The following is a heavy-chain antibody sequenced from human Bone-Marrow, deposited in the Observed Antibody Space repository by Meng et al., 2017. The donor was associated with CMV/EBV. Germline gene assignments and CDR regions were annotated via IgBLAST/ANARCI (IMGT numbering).Heavy chain of an antibody. CDR2: ISATSTSI. V-gene: IGHV3-21*04. CDR3: ARAAVFEKIVVVPTAIGS. D-gene: IGHD2-2*01. Sequence: GESLKISCAASGFNFNTYTMNWVRQAPGQGLEWVSSISATSTSIYYADSVKGRFTISRDNAKNTLFLQMNSLGAEDTAMYYCARAAVFEKIVVVPTAIGSWGRGTLVTVS. J-gene: IGHJ5*01. CDR1: GFNFNTYT.